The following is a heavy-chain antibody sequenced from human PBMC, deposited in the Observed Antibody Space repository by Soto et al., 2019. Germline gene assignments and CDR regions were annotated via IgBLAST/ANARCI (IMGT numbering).Heavy chain of an antibody. CDR1: VGSISSYY. D-gene: IGHD1-7*01. CDR2: IYYSGST. Sequence: SETLSLTGTVSVGSISSYYWSWIRQPPGKGLEWIGYIYYSGSTNYNPSLKSRVTISVDTSKNQFSLKLSSVTAADTAVYYCARMSRWNYYFDYWGQGTLVTVSS. V-gene: IGHV4-59*01. J-gene: IGHJ4*02. CDR3: ARMSRWNYYFDY.